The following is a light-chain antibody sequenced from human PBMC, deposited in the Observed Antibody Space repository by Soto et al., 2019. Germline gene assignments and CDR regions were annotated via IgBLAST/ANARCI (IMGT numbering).Light chain of an antibody. CDR2: GAS. CDR1: QSVSSN. J-gene: IGKJ1*01. CDR3: QQYHNWPPRT. Sequence: EIVMTQSPATLSLSPGERVTLSCRASQSVSSNLAWYQQKPGQAPRLLIYGASTRATGIPARFSGGGSETEFTLTISSLQSEDFAVYYCQQYHNWPPRTFGQGTKVEIK. V-gene: IGKV3-15*01.